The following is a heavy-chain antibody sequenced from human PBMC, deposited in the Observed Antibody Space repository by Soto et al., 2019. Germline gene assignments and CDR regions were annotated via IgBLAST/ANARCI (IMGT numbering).Heavy chain of an antibody. Sequence: GESLKISCKGSGYSFTSYWIGWVRQMPGKGLEWMGIIYPGDSDTRYSPSFQGQVTISADKSISTAYLQWSSLKASDTATYYCARRVIDDSSGYYTAPYYFDYWGQGTLVTVSS. D-gene: IGHD3-22*01. CDR3: ARRVIDDSSGYYTAPYYFDY. CDR2: IYPGDSDT. J-gene: IGHJ4*02. CDR1: GYSFTSYW. V-gene: IGHV5-51*01.